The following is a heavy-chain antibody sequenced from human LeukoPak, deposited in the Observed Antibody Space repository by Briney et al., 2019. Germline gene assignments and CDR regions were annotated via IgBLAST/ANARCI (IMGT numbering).Heavy chain of an antibody. CDR1: GFKFDDYG. CDR2: TNRHGGST. V-gene: IGHV3-20*01. Sequence: GGSLRLSCVASGFKFDDYGVSWVRQVPGKGLEWVSGTNRHGGSTGYAESVMGRFTISRDNAKNSLYLEMNSLRVEDTALYHCARDQGNYYYYGMDVWGRGTTVTVPS. J-gene: IGHJ6*02. CDR3: ARDQGNYYYYGMDV.